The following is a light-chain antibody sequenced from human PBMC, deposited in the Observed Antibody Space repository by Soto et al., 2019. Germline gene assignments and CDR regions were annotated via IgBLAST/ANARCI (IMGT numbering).Light chain of an antibody. V-gene: IGLV1-51*01. CDR3: ATWDLTLSAGVL. CDR1: SSNIGKNS. CDR2: DDH. Sequence: QSVLTQPPSVSAAPGQRVSISCSGGSSNIGKNSVSWYQQLSATAPKLLIYDDHQRPSGIPDRFSASKSGTSATLDITGLQPADEADYYCATWDLTLSAGVLFGGGTKLTVL. J-gene: IGLJ2*01.